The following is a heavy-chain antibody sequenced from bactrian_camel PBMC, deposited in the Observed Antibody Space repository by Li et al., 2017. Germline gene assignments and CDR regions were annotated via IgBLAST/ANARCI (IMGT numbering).Heavy chain of an antibody. CDR2: LNSGGRG. D-gene: IGHD2*01. V-gene: IGHV3S53*01. CDR3: AAGFVVGAENLFLRGAWRY. J-gene: IGHJ4*01. CDR1: GLSVTYYC. Sequence: QVQLVESGGGSVQSGGSLRLSCAASGLSVTYYCVGWFRQSPGKEREGVATLNSGGRGIYADSVKGRFTISQDNAKNTVYLQMTSLKPEDTAMYYCAAGFVVGAENLFLRGAWRYWGQGTQVTVS.